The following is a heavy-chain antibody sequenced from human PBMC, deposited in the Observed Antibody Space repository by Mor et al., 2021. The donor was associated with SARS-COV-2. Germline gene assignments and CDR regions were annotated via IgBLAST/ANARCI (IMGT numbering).Heavy chain of an antibody. V-gene: IGHV4-61*07. CDR2: IYYSGST. D-gene: IGHD5-18*01. J-gene: IGHJ3*02. Sequence: YIYYSGSTNYNPSLKSRVTISVDTSKNQFSLKLSSVTAADTAVYYCARLRGQPDAFDIWGQGTMVTVSS. CDR3: ARLRGQPDAFDI.